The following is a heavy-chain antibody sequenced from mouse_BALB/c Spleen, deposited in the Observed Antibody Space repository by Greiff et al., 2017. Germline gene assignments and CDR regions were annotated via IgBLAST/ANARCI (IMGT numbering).Heavy chain of an antibody. CDR3: ARRYDGYLAWFAY. CDR2: ISSGGGST. CDR1: GFAFSSYD. D-gene: IGHD2-3*01. V-gene: IGHV5-12-1*01. Sequence: EVQLVESGGGLVKPGGSLKLSCAASGFAFSSYDMSWVRQTPEKRLEWVAYISSGGGSTYYPDTVKGRFTISRDNAKNTLYLQMSSLKSEDTAMYYCARRYDGYLAWFAYWGQGTLVTVSA. J-gene: IGHJ3*01.